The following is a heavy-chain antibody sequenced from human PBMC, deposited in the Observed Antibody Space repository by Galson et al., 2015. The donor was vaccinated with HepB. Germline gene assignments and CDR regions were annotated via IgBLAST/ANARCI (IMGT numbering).Heavy chain of an antibody. CDR1: GDSVSNNNVA. CDR2: TYYRAKWYN. Sequence: CAISGDSVSNNNVAWYWIRQSPSRGLEWLGRTYYRAKWYNDYAVSVKSRITINPDTSKNQVSLQLEYVTPEDTAVYYCAYGVDVWGQGTTVTVSS. CDR3: AYGVDV. J-gene: IGHJ6*02. V-gene: IGHV6-1*01.